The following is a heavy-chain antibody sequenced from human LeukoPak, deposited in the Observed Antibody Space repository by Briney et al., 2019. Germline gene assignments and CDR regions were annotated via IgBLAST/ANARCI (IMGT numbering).Heavy chain of an antibody. D-gene: IGHD6-13*01. CDR3: ARGRSSWRHDAFDI. CDR1: GYTFTSYD. CDR2: MNPNSGNT. Sequence: GASVKVSCKASGYTFTSYDINWVRQATGQGLEWMGWMNPNSGNTGYAQKFQGRVTMTRNTSISTAYMELSSLRSEDTAVYYCARGRSSWRHDAFDIWGQGTMVTASS. J-gene: IGHJ3*02. V-gene: IGHV1-8*01.